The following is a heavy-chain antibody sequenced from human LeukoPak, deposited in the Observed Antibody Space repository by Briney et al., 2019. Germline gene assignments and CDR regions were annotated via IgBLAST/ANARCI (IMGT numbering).Heavy chain of an antibody. CDR3: ARDPPGYSSSWD. CDR2: IYYSGST. J-gene: IGHJ4*02. V-gene: IGHV4-30-4*08. Sequence: SETLSLTCTVSGGSISSGDYYWSWIRQSPGKGLEWIGYIYYSGSTYYNPSLKSRVTISVDTSKNQFSLKLSSVTAADTAVYYCARDPPGYSSSWDWGQGTLVTVSS. D-gene: IGHD6-13*01. CDR1: GGSISSGDYY.